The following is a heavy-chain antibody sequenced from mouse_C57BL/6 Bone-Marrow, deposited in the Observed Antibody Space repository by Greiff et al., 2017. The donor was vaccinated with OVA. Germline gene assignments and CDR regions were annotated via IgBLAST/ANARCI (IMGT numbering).Heavy chain of an antibody. J-gene: IGHJ4*01. CDR1: GFSLTSYG. D-gene: IGHD1-1*01. CDR2: IWGVGST. Sequence: VQRVESGPGLVAPSQSLSITCTVSGFSLTSYGVDWVRQSPGKGLEWLGVIWGVGSTNYNSALKSRLSISKDNSKSQVFLKMNSLQTDDTAMYYCASSHGSSYAMDYWGQGTSVTVSS. CDR3: ASSHGSSYAMDY. V-gene: IGHV2-6*01.